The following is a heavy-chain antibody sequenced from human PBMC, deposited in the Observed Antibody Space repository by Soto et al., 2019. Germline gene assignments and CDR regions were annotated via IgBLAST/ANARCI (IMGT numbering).Heavy chain of an antibody. J-gene: IGHJ4*02. Sequence: GGPLRLSCAASGFTFSSYAMSWVRQAPGKGLEWVSAISGSGGSTYYADSVKGRFTIPRDNSKNTLYLQMNSLRAEDTAVYYCAKQTGTTYYDFWSGYSGYWGQGTLVTVSS. CDR1: GFTFSSYA. V-gene: IGHV3-23*01. CDR3: AKQTGTTYYDFWSGYSGY. CDR2: ISGSGGST. D-gene: IGHD3-3*01.